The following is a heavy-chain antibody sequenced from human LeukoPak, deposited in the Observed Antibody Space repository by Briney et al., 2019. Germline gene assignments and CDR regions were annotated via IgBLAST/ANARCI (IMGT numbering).Heavy chain of an antibody. CDR1: GFTFSDNS. J-gene: IGHJ4*02. CDR3: AGRVGATWVDY. Sequence: GMSLRLSCAASGFTFSDNSMNWVRQAPGKGLEWLSYISSSSSTMYYADSVKGRFTISRDNAKNSLYLQMNSLRAEDTAVYYCAGRVGATWVDYWGQGTLVTVSS. D-gene: IGHD1-26*01. V-gene: IGHV3-48*04. CDR2: ISSSSSTM.